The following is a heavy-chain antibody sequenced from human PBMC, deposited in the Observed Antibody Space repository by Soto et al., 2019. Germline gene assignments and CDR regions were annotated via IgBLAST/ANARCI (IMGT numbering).Heavy chain of an antibody. Sequence: QVQLVQSGAEVKKHGASVKVSCKASGYNFTSYGISWVRQAPGQGLEWMGWISAYNGNTNYAQKIQGRDTMTTDTSTSTAYMELRSLRSDDTAVYSCARDLAVGLVDYWGQGTLVTVSS. V-gene: IGHV1-18*01. D-gene: IGHD6-19*01. J-gene: IGHJ4*02. CDR2: ISAYNGNT. CDR3: ARDLAVGLVDY. CDR1: GYNFTSYG.